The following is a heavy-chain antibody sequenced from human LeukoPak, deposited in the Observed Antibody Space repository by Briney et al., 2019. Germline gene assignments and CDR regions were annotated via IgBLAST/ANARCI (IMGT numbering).Heavy chain of an antibody. J-gene: IGHJ4*02. CDR2: IRTTAEGAKYA. V-gene: IGHV3-48*02. CDR3: ATDQRYAFDY. CDR1: GFSFTDYP. Sequence: GGSLRLSCATSGFSFTDYPMNWVRQAPGKGREWISNIRTTAEGAKYAYYADSVKGRVTISRDDGKNTLYLHINSLRDDDTAVYYCATDQRYAFDYWGQGILVTVSS. D-gene: IGHD3-9*01.